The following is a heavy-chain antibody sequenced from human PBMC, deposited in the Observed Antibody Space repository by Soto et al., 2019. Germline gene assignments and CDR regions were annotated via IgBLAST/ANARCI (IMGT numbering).Heavy chain of an antibody. V-gene: IGHV3-64D*08. CDR1: GFIFTDYP. D-gene: IGHD2-8*02. CDR3: VKQGGRGLSAD. Sequence: GGSLRLSCSASGFIFTDYPMHWVRQAPGKGLEYVAAISKNGADTYYPDSVRGRFTISRDNSKSTVSLQLTSLNPDDTGIYYCVKQGGRGLSADWGKGTLVT. J-gene: IGHJ4*02. CDR2: ISKNGADT.